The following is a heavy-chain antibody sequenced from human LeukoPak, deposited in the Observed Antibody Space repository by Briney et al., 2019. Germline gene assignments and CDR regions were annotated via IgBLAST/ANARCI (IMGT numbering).Heavy chain of an antibody. CDR2: IYYSGST. Sequence: SETLSLTCTVSGGSISSSTHYWGWIRQPPGRGLEWIASIYYSGSTHYNPSLKSRVTMSVDTSKNQFSLKLSSVTAADTAVYYCASSYDSSGSYGGFDYWGQGTLVTVSS. CDR1: GGSISSSTHY. J-gene: IGHJ4*02. V-gene: IGHV4-39*01. CDR3: ASSYDSSGSYGGFDY. D-gene: IGHD3-22*01.